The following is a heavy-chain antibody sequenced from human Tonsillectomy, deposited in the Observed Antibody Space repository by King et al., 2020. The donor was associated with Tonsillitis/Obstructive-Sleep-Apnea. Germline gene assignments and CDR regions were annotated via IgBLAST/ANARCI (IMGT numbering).Heavy chain of an antibody. Sequence: VQLVESGGGVVQPGRSLRLSCAVSGFTFRTYGMHWVRQAPGKGLEWVAVIWFDGSNKYYGDSVKGRFTISRDNSKNTLYLQMNSLRAEDTAVYYCARSSKLVRVEAPTAIDCWGQGTLVTVSS. CDR2: IWFDGSNK. V-gene: IGHV3-33*01. J-gene: IGHJ4*02. CDR3: ARSSKLVRVEAPTAIDC. CDR1: GFTFRTYG. D-gene: IGHD2-2*02.